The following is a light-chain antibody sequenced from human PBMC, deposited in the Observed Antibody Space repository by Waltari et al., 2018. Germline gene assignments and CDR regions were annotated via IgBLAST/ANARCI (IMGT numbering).Light chain of an antibody. V-gene: IGLV2-14*03. CDR3: SSYTTSNTLWV. CDR1: SSDVGDSNF. CDR2: HVN. J-gene: IGLJ3*02. Sequence: QSALTQPASVSGSPGQSITISCPGTSSDVGDSNFFSWYQQHPGKAPQLIISHVNSRPSGVSNRFSGSKSGNTASLTISELQAEDGADYYCSSYTTSNTLWVFGGGTKLTVL.